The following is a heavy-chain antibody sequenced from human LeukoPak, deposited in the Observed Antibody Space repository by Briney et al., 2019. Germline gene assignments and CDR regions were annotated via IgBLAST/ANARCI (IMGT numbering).Heavy chain of an antibody. CDR2: ISGGSSTI. J-gene: IGHJ4*02. Sequence: GGSLRLSCVVSGFTFSDFHMSWLRQAPGKGLEWVSYISGGSSTIYYADSVKGRFTISRDNAEDSLYLQMNSLRDEDTAVYYCATSRGGSSYEVDSWGQGTLVTVSS. V-gene: IGHV3-11*04. D-gene: IGHD1-26*01. CDR3: ATSRGGSSYEVDS. CDR1: GFTFSDFH.